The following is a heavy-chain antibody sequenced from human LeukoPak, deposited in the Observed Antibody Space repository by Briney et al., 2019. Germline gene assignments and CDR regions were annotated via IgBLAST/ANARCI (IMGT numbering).Heavy chain of an antibody. J-gene: IGHJ3*02. CDR2: IYYSGST. CDR3: ARLLEYYYDSSAFDI. Sequence: SETLSLTCTVSGGSISSYFWSWIRQPPGKGLEGVGWIYYSGSTNYNPSLKSRVTISVDTSKNQFSLKLSSVTAADTAVYYCARLLEYYYDSSAFDIWGQGTMVTVSS. CDR1: GGSISSYF. V-gene: IGHV4-59*08. D-gene: IGHD3-22*01.